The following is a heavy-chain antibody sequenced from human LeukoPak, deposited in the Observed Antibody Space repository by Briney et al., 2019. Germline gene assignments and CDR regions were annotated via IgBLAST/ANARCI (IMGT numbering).Heavy chain of an antibody. D-gene: IGHD3-22*01. CDR2: IYYSGST. J-gene: IGHJ5*02. CDR3: ARKVYDSSGYDSNWFDP. Sequence: SETLSLTCTVSGGSISSYYWSWIRQHPGKGLEWIGYIYYSGSTYYNPSLKSRVTISVDTSKNQFSLKLSSVTAADTAVYYCARKVYDSSGYDSNWFDPWGQGTLVTVSS. V-gene: IGHV4-59*06. CDR1: GGSISSYY.